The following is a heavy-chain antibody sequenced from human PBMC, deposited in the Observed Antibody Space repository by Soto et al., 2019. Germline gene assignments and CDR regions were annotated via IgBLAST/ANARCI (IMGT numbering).Heavy chain of an antibody. CDR2: IYYSGST. Sequence: PSETLSLTCPVSGGSISSYYWSWIRQPPGKGLEWIGYIYYSGSTNYNPSLKSRVTISVDTSKNQFSLKLSSVTAADTAVYYCASLDYYYGMDVWGQGTTVTVSS. CDR3: ASLDYYYGMDV. CDR1: GGSISSYY. J-gene: IGHJ6*02. V-gene: IGHV4-59*01.